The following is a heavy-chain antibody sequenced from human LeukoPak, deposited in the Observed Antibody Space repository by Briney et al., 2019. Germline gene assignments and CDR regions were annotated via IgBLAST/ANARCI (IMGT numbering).Heavy chain of an antibody. Sequence: SSETLSLTCTVSGGSISSGGYYWSWIRQHPGKGLEWIGYIYYSRSTYYNPSLKSRVTISVDTSKNQFSLKLSSVTAADTAVYYCARVGPSGGYFDWLLGFDYWGQGTLVTVSS. CDR1: GGSISSGGYY. D-gene: IGHD3-9*01. CDR2: IYYSRST. CDR3: ARVGPSGGYFDWLLGFDY. V-gene: IGHV4-31*03. J-gene: IGHJ4*02.